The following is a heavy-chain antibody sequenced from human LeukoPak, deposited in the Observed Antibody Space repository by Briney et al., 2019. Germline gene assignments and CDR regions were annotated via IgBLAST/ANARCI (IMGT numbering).Heavy chain of an antibody. CDR2: IESYSRVI. J-gene: IGHJ4*02. D-gene: IGHD4-17*01. CDR3: VRQGPFGDLDY. Sequence: GGSLRLSCAASGFTFNTYSMNWVRQAPGKGLQWLSYIESYSRVILYADSVKGRFTISRDDAKNSLYLQMNSLRAEDTAMYYCVRQGPFGDLDYWGQGTLVTVSS. V-gene: IGHV3-48*04. CDR1: GFTFNTYS.